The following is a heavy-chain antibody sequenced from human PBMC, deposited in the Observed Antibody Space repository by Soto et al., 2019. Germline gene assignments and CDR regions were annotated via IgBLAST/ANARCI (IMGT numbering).Heavy chain of an antibody. CDR1: GFTFSSYG. CDR2: IWYDGSNK. J-gene: IGHJ4*02. V-gene: IGHV3-33*01. D-gene: IGHD6-13*01. CDR3: ARAATAAAAGPIDY. Sequence: GGSLRLSCAASGFTFSSYGMHWVSQAPGKGLEWVAVIWYDGSNKYYADSVKGRFTISRDNSKNTLYLQMNSLRAEDTAVYYCARAATAAAAGPIDYWGQGTLVTVSS.